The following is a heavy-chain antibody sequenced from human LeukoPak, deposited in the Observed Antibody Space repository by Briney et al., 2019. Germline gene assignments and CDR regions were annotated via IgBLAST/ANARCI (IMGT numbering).Heavy chain of an antibody. V-gene: IGHV4-31*03. Sequence: NPSETLSLTCTVSVGPIGGGVYYWGWIRQHPGKGLGWIGYIYYSGSTYYNPSLKSRVTISVDTSKNQFSLKLSSVTAADTAVYYCARVDYGDYRFDYWGQGTLVTVSS. J-gene: IGHJ4*02. D-gene: IGHD4-17*01. CDR3: ARVDYGDYRFDY. CDR2: IYYSGST. CDR1: VGPIGGGVYY.